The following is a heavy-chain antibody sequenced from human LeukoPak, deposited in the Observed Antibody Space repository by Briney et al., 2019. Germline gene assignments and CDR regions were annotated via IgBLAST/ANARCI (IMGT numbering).Heavy chain of an antibody. V-gene: IGHV4-39*07. CDR3: ARVSYGDFYYYYYYMDV. D-gene: IGHD4-17*01. Sequence: PSETLSLTCTVSGGSISSSSYYWGWIRQPPGKGLEWIGSIYYSGSTYYNPSLKSRVTISLDMSKNHFSLKLSSVTAADTAVYYCARVSYGDFYYYYYYMDVWGKGTTVTVSS. CDR1: GGSISSSSYY. CDR2: IYYSGST. J-gene: IGHJ6*03.